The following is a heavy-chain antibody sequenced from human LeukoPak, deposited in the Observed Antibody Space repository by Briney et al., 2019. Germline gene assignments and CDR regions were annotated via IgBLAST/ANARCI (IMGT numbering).Heavy chain of an antibody. D-gene: IGHD3-10*01. CDR3: ARGLSGSYYLTYYYYMDV. V-gene: IGHV4-34*01. CDR1: GGSFSGYY. Sequence: SETLSLTCAVYGGSFSGYYWSWIRQPPGKGLEWIGEINHSGSTNYNPSLKSRVTISVDTSKNQFSLKLSSVTAADTAVYYCARGLSGSYYLTYYYYMDVWGRGPRSPSP. CDR2: INHSGST. J-gene: IGHJ6*03.